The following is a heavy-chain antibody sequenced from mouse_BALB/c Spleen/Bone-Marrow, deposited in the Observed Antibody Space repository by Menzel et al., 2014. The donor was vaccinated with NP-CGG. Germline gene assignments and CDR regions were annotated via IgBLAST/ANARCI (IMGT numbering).Heavy chain of an antibody. J-gene: IGHJ2*01. CDR2: ISTYSGNT. Sequence: QVQLQQSGPELVRPGVSVKLSFKGSGYTFTAYAMHWVKQSHAKSLEWIGLISTYSGNTHYNQNFKGKATMTVDKSSSTAYMELARLTSEDSAIYYCARNLYGSSYFDYWGQGTTLTVSS. V-gene: IGHV1-67*01. CDR3: ARNLYGSSYFDY. D-gene: IGHD1-1*01. CDR1: GYTFTAYA.